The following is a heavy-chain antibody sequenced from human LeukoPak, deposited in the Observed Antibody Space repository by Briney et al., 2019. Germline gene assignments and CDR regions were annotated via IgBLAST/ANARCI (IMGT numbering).Heavy chain of an antibody. CDR1: GFTFSDHP. CDR3: ARRFGS. Sequence: GGSLLLSCAASGFTFSDHPMNWVRQAPGKGLEGVSYISGTATTTYYADSVQGRFIISRDNAKNSLYLQMDSLRVEDTAVYFCARRFGSWGQGILVTVSS. J-gene: IGHJ4*02. CDR2: ISGTATTT. V-gene: IGHV3-48*01.